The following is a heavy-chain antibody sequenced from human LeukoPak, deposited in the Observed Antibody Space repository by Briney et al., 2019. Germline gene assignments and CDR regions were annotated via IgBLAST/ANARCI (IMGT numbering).Heavy chain of an antibody. CDR3: ARDGDYGRGPLDY. J-gene: IGHJ4*02. V-gene: IGHV4-34*01. Sequence: SETLSLTCAVYGGSFSGYYWSWIRQPPGKGLEWIGEINHSGSTNYNPSLKSRVTISVDTSKNQFSLKLSSVTAADAAVYYCARDGDYGRGPLDYWGQGTLVTVSS. CDR1: GGSFSGYY. D-gene: IGHD4-17*01. CDR2: INHSGST.